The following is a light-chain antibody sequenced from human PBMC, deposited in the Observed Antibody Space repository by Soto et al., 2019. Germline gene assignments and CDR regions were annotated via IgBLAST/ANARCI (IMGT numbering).Light chain of an antibody. V-gene: IGKV1-39*01. J-gene: IGKJ4*01. CDR3: QQTYSTPLT. Sequence: DIQMTQSPSSLSASVGDRVTITCRASQTISNFLNWYQQKPGKAPKLLIYAASNLQSGVPSRFSGSGSGTDFTLTITSLQPEDFATYYCQQTYSTPLTFGGGTKVEMK. CDR1: QTISNF. CDR2: AAS.